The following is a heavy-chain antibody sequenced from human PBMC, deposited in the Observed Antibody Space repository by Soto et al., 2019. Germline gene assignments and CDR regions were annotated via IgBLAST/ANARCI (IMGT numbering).Heavy chain of an antibody. V-gene: IGHV3-48*02. CDR2: ISSSSSTI. D-gene: IGHD3-22*01. CDR3: AIRASYYDSSGYFDY. CDR1: GFTFSSYS. J-gene: IGHJ4*02. Sequence: GSLRLSCAASGFTFSSYSMNWVRQAPGKGLEWVSYISSSSSTIYYADSVKGRFTISRDNAKNTLYLQMNSLRDEDTAVYYCAIRASYYDSSGYFDYWGQGTLVTVS.